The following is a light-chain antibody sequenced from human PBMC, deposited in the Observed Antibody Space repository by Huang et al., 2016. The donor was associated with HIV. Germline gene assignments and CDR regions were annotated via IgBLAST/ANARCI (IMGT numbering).Light chain of an antibody. Sequence: IQMTQSPTSLSASVGDRVSIACRASQSISTYLNWYQPKPGIAPKLLISSASALHSGGPSSFSGSGSGTDFTLTIRGLQLDDFATYYCQQSYSALSSFGPGTRL. CDR3: QQSYSALSS. CDR2: SAS. CDR1: QSISTY. V-gene: IGKV1-39*01. J-gene: IGKJ5*01.